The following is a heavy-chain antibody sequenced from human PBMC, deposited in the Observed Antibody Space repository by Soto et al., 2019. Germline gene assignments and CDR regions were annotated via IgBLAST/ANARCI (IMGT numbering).Heavy chain of an antibody. CDR1: GFSLTTSGVG. CDR3: AHRVLRTVFGLVTTTAIYFDF. V-gene: IGHV2-5*02. D-gene: IGHD3-3*01. J-gene: IGHJ4*02. CDR2: IYWDDDK. Sequence: QITLNESGPTPVKRRQTLTLTCTFSGFSLTTSGVGVGWIRQSPGKAPEWLALIYWDDDKRYSPSLKSRLTITKDTSKNQVVLTMADLDPADTATYYCAHRVLRTVFGLVTTTAIYFDFWGQGTPVAVSS.